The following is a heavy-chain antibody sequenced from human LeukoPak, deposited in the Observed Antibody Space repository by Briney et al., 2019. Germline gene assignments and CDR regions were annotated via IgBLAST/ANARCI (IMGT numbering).Heavy chain of an antibody. J-gene: IGHJ6*03. Sequence: SQTLSLTCTVSGGSISSGSYYWSWIRQPAGKGLEWIGRIYTSGSTNYNPSLKSRVTISVDTSKNQFSLKLSSVTAADTAVYYCARDAIGDLKYCSSTSCLEDYMDVWGKGTTVTVSS. D-gene: IGHD2-2*01. V-gene: IGHV4-61*02. CDR2: IYTSGST. CDR1: GGSISSGSYY. CDR3: ARDAIGDLKYCSSTSCLEDYMDV.